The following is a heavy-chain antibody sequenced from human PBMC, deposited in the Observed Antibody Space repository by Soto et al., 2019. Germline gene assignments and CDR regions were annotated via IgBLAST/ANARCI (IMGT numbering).Heavy chain of an antibody. V-gene: IGHV3-30*18. CDR2: ISYDGSNK. CDR1: GFTFSSYG. CDR3: AKEYSSSWYLDY. Sequence: GGSLRLSCAASGFTFSSYGMHWVRQAPGKGLEWVAVISYDGSNKYYADSVKGRFTISRDNSKNTLYLQMNSLRAEDTAVYYCAKEYSSSWYLDYWGQGTLVTVSS. J-gene: IGHJ4*02. D-gene: IGHD6-13*01.